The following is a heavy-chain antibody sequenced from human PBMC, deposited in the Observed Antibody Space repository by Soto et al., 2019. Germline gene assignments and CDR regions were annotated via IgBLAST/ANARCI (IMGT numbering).Heavy chain of an antibody. CDR3: ARGIAAAGTGSDYYYYGMDV. CDR2: IIPIFGTA. D-gene: IGHD6-13*01. CDR1: GGTFSSYA. V-gene: IGHV1-69*13. Sequence: SVKVSCKASGGTFSSYAISWVRQAPGQGLEWMGGIIPIFGTANYAQKFQGRVTITADESTSTAYMELSSLRSEDTAVYYCARGIAAAGTGSDYYYYGMDVWGQGTTVTVSS. J-gene: IGHJ6*02.